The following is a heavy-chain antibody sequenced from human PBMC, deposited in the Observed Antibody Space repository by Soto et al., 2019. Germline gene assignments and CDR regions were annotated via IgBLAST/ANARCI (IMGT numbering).Heavy chain of an antibody. V-gene: IGHV4-34*01. CDR1: GGSFSGYY. CDR3: ARGVTPRFDC. J-gene: IGHJ4*02. Sequence: SETLSFTCAVYGGSFSGYYWSWIRQPPGKGLEWIGEINHSGSTNYNPSLKSRVTISVDTSKNQFSLKLSSVTAADTAVYYCARGVTPRFDCWGKGTLVAVSS. CDR2: INHSGST.